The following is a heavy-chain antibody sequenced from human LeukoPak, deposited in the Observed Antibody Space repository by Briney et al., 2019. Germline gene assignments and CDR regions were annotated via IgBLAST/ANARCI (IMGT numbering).Heavy chain of an antibody. D-gene: IGHD3-22*01. CDR1: GGSISSYY. CDR3: ARYDSSGYYWVRGAFDI. CDR2: IYYSGST. V-gene: IGHV4-59*01. Sequence: SETLFLTCTVSGGSISSYYWSWIRQPPGKGLEWIGYIYYSGSTNYNPSLKSRVTISVDTSKNQFSLKLSSVTAADTAVYYCARYDSSGYYWVRGAFDIWGQGTMVTVSS. J-gene: IGHJ3*02.